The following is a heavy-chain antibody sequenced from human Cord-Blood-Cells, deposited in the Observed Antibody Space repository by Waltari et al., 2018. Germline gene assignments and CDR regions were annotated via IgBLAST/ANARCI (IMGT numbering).Heavy chain of an antibody. CDR1: GYTFTGYY. CDR2: INPTSGGT. V-gene: IGHV1-2*06. CDR3: ARVSGYCSSTSCYAFDI. D-gene: IGHD2-2*01. J-gene: IGHJ3*02. Sequence: QVQLVQSGAEVKKPGASVKVSCKASGYTFTGYYMHWVRQAPGQGLEWMGRINPTSGGTNAAQKFQGRVTMTRDTSISTAYMELSRLRSDDTAVYYCARVSGYCSSTSCYAFDIWGQGTMVTVSS.